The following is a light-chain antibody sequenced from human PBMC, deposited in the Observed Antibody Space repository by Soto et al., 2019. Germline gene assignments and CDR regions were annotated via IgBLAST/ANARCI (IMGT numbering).Light chain of an antibody. J-gene: IGKJ4*01. CDR3: QQLRSYPST. CDR1: QDIAIY. Sequence: DIPMTQHPPSLSASVGDRVTITCRASQDIAIYLAWYQQKPGEAPKLLIYAASTLHGGVPSRFSGSGSGTDFALTITSLQAEDFATYYCQQLRSYPSTFGGGTKVDIK. V-gene: IGKV1-9*01. CDR2: AAS.